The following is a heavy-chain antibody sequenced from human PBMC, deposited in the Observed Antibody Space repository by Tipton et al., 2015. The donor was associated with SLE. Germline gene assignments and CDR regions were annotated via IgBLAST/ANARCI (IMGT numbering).Heavy chain of an antibody. Sequence: SLRLSCAASGFTFSSYSMNWVRQAPGKGLEWVSSISSSSSYIYYADSVKGRFTISRDNAKNSLYLQMNSLRAEDTAVYYCARSGRRESPPDYWGQGTLVTVSS. CDR1: GFTFSSYS. CDR2: ISSSSSYI. CDR3: ARSGRRESPPDY. D-gene: IGHD3-10*01. V-gene: IGHV3-21*01. J-gene: IGHJ4*02.